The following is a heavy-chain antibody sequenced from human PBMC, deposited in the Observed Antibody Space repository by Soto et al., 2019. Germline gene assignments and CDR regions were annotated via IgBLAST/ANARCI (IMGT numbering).Heavy chain of an antibody. Sequence: QVQLVQSGAEVKKPGASVKVSCKASGYTFTDYYMHWVRQAPRQGLEWIGWINANNGFTDYAQKFQDRFTMTRDTSINTAYMEVNSLRSDDTALYFCARDHRPGSYSVWGQGTLITVSS. CDR2: INANNGFT. CDR3: ARDHRPGSYSV. J-gene: IGHJ4*02. V-gene: IGHV1-2*02. D-gene: IGHD1-26*01. CDR1: GYTFTDYY.